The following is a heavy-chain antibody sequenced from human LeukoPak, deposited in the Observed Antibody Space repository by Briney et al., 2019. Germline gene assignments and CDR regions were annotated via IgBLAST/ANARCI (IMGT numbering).Heavy chain of an antibody. CDR3: ARPITPAVGITIFGEPPPDYYMDV. J-gene: IGHJ6*03. Sequence: GGSLRLSCAASGFTFSDYYMSWIRQAPGKGLEWVSYISSSGSTIYYADSVKGRFTISRDNAKNSLYLQMNSLRAEDTAVYYWARPITPAVGITIFGEPPPDYYMDVWGKGTTVTVSS. D-gene: IGHD3-3*01. V-gene: IGHV3-11*01. CDR1: GFTFSDYY. CDR2: ISSSGSTI.